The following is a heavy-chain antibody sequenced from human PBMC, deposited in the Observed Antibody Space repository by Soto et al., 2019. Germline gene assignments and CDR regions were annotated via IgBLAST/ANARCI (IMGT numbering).Heavy chain of an antibody. J-gene: IGHJ6*02. V-gene: IGHV1-69*01. Sequence: QVQLVQSGAEVKKPGSSVKVSCKASGGTFSSYAISWVRQAPGQGLEWLGGIIPIFGTANYAQKFQGRVTITADDSTSKAYMELSSLRSEDMAVYYCARTGKDGYNYSYDYGMDVWGQGTTVTVSS. CDR1: GGTFSSYA. D-gene: IGHD5-12*01. CDR2: IIPIFGTA. CDR3: ARTGKDGYNYSYDYGMDV.